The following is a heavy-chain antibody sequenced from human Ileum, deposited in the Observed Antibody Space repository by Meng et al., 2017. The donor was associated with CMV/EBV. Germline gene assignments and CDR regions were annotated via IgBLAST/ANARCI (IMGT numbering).Heavy chain of an antibody. V-gene: IGHV4-30-4*01. CDR3: ARVWGIAVRPLDY. CDR1: GDSISSGHYY. Sequence: QVPLQTSCLGLVKPSPTPFLTCTVSGDSISSGHYYWSWIRQTPGKGLEWIGHIHDSGSTYYNPSLQSRVTISVDTSKNQFSLKLSSVTAADTAVYYCARVWGIAVRPLDYWGQGTLVTVSS. J-gene: IGHJ4*02. CDR2: IHDSGST. D-gene: IGHD6-6*01.